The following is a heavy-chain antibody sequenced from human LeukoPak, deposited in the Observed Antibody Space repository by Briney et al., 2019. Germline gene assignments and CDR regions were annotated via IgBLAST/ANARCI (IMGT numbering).Heavy chain of an antibody. J-gene: IGHJ4*02. CDR3: ARAAPLAYYFDY. V-gene: IGHV1-69*13. CDR1: GGTFSSYA. CDR2: IIPIFGTA. Sequence: SVKVSCKASGGTFSSYAISWVRQAPGQGLEWMGGIIPIFGTANYAQKFQGRVTITADESTSTAYMELSSLRSEDTAVYYCARAAPLAYYFDYWGQGTLVTVSS.